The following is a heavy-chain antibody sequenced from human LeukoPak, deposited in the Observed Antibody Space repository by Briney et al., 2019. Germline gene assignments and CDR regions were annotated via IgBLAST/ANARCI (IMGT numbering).Heavy chain of an antibody. D-gene: IGHD1-1*01. Sequence: GGSLRLSCAASGFTFDDYGMSWVRQAPGKGLEWVSAIGDGGDKKYADSVKGRFTISRDNSKNILYLQMSSLRAEDTAIYYCGRDWKLDYWGQGTLVTVSS. CDR3: GRDWKLDY. J-gene: IGHJ4*02. CDR2: IGDGGDK. V-gene: IGHV3-23*01. CDR1: GFTFDDYG.